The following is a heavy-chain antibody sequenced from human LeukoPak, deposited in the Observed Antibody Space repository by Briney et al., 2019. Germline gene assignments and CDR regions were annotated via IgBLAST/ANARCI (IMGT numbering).Heavy chain of an antibody. CDR3: AREKRRFYALDAFDI. CDR2: IYHSGIT. D-gene: IGHD2-2*01. V-gene: IGHV4-38-2*02. J-gene: IGHJ3*02. Sequence: PSETLSLTCTVSSYSISSGYYWGWIRQPPGKWLEWIGSIYHSGITYYNPSLKSRATISVDTSKNQFFLNLSSVTAADAAVYYCAREKRRFYALDAFDIWGQGTVVTVSS. CDR1: SYSISSGYY.